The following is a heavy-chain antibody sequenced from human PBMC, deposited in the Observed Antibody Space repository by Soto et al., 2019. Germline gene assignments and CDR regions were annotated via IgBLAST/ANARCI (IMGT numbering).Heavy chain of an antibody. Sequence: SVKVSCKASGGTFSSYAISWVRQAPGQGLEWMGGIIPIFGTANYAQKFQGRVTITADESTSTAYMELCSLGSEDAAVYYCARDPKDSSGSGWGQGALVTVSS. V-gene: IGHV1-69*13. D-gene: IGHD6-19*01. CDR2: IIPIFGTA. J-gene: IGHJ4*02. CDR1: GGTFSSYA. CDR3: ARDPKDSSGSG.